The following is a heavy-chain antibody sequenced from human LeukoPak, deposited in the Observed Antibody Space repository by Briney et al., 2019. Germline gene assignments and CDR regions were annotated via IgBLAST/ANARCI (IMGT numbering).Heavy chain of an antibody. D-gene: IGHD3-22*01. Sequence: SETLSLTCTVSGGSIISSDYHWGWVRQPPGKGLEWIGTISYSGNTDYNPSLRSRVTISVDTSKNQFSLKLSSVTAADTAVYYCARHDYYDRDYWGQGTLVTVSS. CDR3: ARHDYYDRDY. CDR1: GGSIISSDYH. J-gene: IGHJ4*02. V-gene: IGHV4-39*01. CDR2: ISYSGNT.